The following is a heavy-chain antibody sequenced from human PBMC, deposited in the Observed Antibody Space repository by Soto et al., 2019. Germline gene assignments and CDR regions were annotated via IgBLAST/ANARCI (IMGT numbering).Heavy chain of an antibody. Sequence: PSETLSLTCAVYGGSFSGYYWSWIRQPPGKGLEWIGEINHSGSTNYNPSLKSRVTISVDTSKNQFSLKLSSVTAADTAVYYCARGGGVAGISYYYYGMDVWGQATTVTVSS. D-gene: IGHD6-19*01. CDR3: ARGGGVAGISYYYYGMDV. J-gene: IGHJ6*02. V-gene: IGHV4-34*01. CDR1: GGSFSGYY. CDR2: INHSGST.